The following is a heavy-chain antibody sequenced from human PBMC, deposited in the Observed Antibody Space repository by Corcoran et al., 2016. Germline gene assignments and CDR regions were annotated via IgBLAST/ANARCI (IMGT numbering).Heavy chain of an antibody. CDR1: GFTVSSNY. CDR2: IYSGGST. J-gene: IGHJ4*02. D-gene: IGHD3-10*01. Sequence: EVQLVESGGGLIQPGGSLRLSCAASGFTVSSNYMSWVRQAPGKGLELVSGIYSGGSTYYADSVKGQFTITRDNSKNTLYLQMNSLRTEETAVYYCAGGSLWFGELLWGRGTLVTVAS. V-gene: IGHV3-53*01. CDR3: AGGSLWFGELL.